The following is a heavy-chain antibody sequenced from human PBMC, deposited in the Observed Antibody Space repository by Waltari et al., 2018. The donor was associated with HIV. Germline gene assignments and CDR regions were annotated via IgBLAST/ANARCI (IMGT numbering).Heavy chain of an antibody. CDR2: INLNSGDT. CDR3: ARDSYYYDSSGFFPDF. Sequence: QVQLVQSGAEVKKPAASVQVSCKASGYTLTAYYLHWVRQAPGQGLEWMGRINLNSGDTNYGQKFQGRVTMTRDTSISTAYMELSRLRSDDTAVYYCARDSYYYDSSGFFPDFWGQGTLVTVSS. J-gene: IGHJ4*02. V-gene: IGHV1-2*06. D-gene: IGHD3-22*01. CDR1: GYTLTAYY.